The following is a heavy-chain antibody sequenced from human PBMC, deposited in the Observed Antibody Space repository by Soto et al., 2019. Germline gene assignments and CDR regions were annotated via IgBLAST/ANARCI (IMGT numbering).Heavy chain of an antibody. CDR3: AIEGAGFGY. CDR2: IRSKANNYAT. Sequence: EFQLVESGGGLVQPGGSVRLSCAAPGFPFSASSMPWVRQAAGKGLECLGRIRSKANNYATVYSEVLKGRSIISRDDSQDTMFLEMNNLRTVDTAMYYCAIEGAGFGYWGQGTLVTVSS. V-gene: IGHV3-73*01. D-gene: IGHD1-26*01. CDR1: GFPFSASS. J-gene: IGHJ4*02.